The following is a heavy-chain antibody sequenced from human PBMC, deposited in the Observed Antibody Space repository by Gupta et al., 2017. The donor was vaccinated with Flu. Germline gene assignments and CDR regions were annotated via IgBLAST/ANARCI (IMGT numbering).Heavy chain of an antibody. Sequence: QVQLVQSGAEVKKPGASVKVSCKASGYTFTSYDINWVRQATGQGLEWMGWMNPNSGNTGYAQKFQGRVTMTRNTSISTAYMELSSLRSEDTAVYYCARGGSSWYLRYSTFDPWGQGTLVTVSA. D-gene: IGHD6-13*01. V-gene: IGHV1-8*01. J-gene: IGHJ5*02. CDR2: MNPNSGNT. CDR1: GYTFTSYD. CDR3: ARGGSSWYLRYSTFDP.